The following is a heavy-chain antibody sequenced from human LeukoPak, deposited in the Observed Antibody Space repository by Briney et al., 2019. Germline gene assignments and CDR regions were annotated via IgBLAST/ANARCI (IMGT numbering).Heavy chain of an antibody. CDR2: IRGKVYGGTT. Sequence: GGSLRLSCRTSGFTFGDYALSWFRQAPGKGLEWVGFIRGKVYGGTTVYAASVKGRVIISRDDSESIAYLQMNSLRIEDTAMYYCSRVSTSGSYGRFDALHIWSQGTMVTISS. V-gene: IGHV3-49*03. J-gene: IGHJ3*02. CDR3: SRVSTSGSYGRFDALHI. D-gene: IGHD6-19*01. CDR1: GFTFGDYA.